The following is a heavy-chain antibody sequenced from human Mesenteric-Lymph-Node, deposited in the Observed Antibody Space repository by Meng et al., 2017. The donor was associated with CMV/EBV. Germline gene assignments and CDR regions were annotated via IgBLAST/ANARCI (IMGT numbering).Heavy chain of an antibody. CDR2: MNPNSGNT. J-gene: IGHJ4*02. Sequence: ASVKVSCKTSGYTFTSYDINWVRQATGQGLEWMGWMNPNSGNTGYAQKFQGRVTMTRKTSISTAYMELSSLRSEDTAVYYCARTHCSSTSCYFPNWGQGTLVTVSS. D-gene: IGHD2-2*01. V-gene: IGHV1-8*01. CDR3: ARTHCSSTSCYFPN. CDR1: GYTFTSYD.